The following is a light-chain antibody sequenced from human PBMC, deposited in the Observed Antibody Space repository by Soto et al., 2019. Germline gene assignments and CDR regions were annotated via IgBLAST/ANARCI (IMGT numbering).Light chain of an antibody. V-gene: IGKV1-5*01. CDR3: QQYNIYAT. CDR2: DAS. J-gene: IGKJ1*01. Sequence: GDRVIITCRASQSISTWLAWYQQKPGKAPKLLIYDASSLESGVPSRFSGSGSGTEFTLAISSLQPDDFATYYCQQYNIYATFGRGTKGHIK. CDR1: QSISTW.